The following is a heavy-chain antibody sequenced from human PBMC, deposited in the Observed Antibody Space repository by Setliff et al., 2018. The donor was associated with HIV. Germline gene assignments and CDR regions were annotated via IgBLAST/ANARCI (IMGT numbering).Heavy chain of an antibody. Sequence: PSETLSLTCTGSGGSISSTSYYWGWIRQPPGPGLEWIGSISSSGNTYYNPSLKSRVTTSVDTPKNQFSLKLNSVTAADTAVYYCAKTIGRYFDIFDNWGQGTLVTVSS. CDR2: ISSSGNT. J-gene: IGHJ4*02. D-gene: IGHD3-9*01. CDR3: AKTIGRYFDIFDN. CDR1: GGSISSTSYY. V-gene: IGHV4-39*01.